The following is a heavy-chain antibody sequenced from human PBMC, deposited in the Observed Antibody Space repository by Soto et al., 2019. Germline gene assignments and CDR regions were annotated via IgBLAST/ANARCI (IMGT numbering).Heavy chain of an antibody. CDR2: IIPIFGTA. J-gene: IGHJ6*02. CDR3: ARGIKYSSSSGRDYHYGMDV. V-gene: IGHV1-69*12. Sequence: QVQLVQSGAEVKKPGSSVKVSCKASGGTFSSYAISWVRQAPGQGLEWMGGIIPIFGTANYAQKFQGRVKFPADDSPGTAYMELRSLRSEDTAVYYCARGIKYSSSSGRDYHYGMDVWGQGTTVTVSS. D-gene: IGHD6-6*01. CDR1: GGTFSSYA.